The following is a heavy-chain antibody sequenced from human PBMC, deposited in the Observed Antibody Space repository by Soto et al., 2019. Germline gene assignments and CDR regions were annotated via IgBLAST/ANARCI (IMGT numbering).Heavy chain of an antibody. CDR3: ARGRYGDY. Sequence: QVHLVQSGAEVKKPGASVKVSCKGSGYAFTTYGITWVRQAPGQGLEWMGWISAHNGNTNYAQKLQGRVTVTRDTSTSTAYMALRSLRSDEPAVYYCARGRYGDYWGQGALVTVSS. CDR2: ISAHNGNT. V-gene: IGHV1-18*01. CDR1: GYAFTTYG. D-gene: IGHD1-1*01. J-gene: IGHJ4*02.